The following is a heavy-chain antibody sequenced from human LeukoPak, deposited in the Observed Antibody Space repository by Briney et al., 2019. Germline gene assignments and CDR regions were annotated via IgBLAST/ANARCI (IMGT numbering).Heavy chain of an antibody. CDR3: ARDIHPENPIDYYFDY. Sequence: ASVKVSCKASGYTFTSYGISWVRQAPGQGLEWMGWISAYNCNTNYAQKLQGRVTMTTDTSTSTAYMELRSLRSDDTAVYYCARDIHPENPIDYYFDYWGQGTLVTVSS. D-gene: IGHD2-15*01. CDR2: ISAYNCNT. J-gene: IGHJ4*02. CDR1: GYTFTSYG. V-gene: IGHV1-18*01.